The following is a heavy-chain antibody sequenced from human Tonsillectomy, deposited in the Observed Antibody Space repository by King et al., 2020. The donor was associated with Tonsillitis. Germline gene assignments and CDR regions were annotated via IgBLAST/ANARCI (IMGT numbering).Heavy chain of an antibody. Sequence: QLVQSGAEVKKPGASVKVSCKASGYTFTSYGISWVRQSPGQGLEWMGWSGAYNGDTNYAQKLQDRVTMTTDTSTSTAYMEVRSLRSDDTAVYYCARDMWNLHMDVWGKGTTVTVSS. CDR1: GYTFTSYG. CDR3: ARDMWNLHMDV. CDR2: SGAYNGDT. V-gene: IGHV1-18*01. D-gene: IGHD1-7*01. J-gene: IGHJ6*03.